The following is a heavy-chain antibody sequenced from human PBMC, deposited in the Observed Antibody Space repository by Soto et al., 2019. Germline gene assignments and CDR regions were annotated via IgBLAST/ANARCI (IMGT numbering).Heavy chain of an antibody. CDR2: IWYDGSNK. CDR1: GFTFSSYG. J-gene: IGHJ4*02. Sequence: GGSLRLSCAASGFTFSSYGMHWVRQAPGKGLEWVAVIWYDGSNKYYADSVKGRFTISRDNSKNTLYLQMNSLRAEDTAVYYCARDKIKRIVGATWGSFFDYWGQGTLVTVSS. D-gene: IGHD1-26*01. V-gene: IGHV3-33*01. CDR3: ARDKIKRIVGATWGSFFDY.